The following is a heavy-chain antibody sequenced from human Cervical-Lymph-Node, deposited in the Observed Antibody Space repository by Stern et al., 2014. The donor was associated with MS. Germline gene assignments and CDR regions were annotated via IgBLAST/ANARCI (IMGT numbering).Heavy chain of an antibody. V-gene: IGHV1-69*01. CDR2: IILIFVAA. Sequence: QVQLVESGAEVKKPGSSVKVSCKASGGSFTRYTLSWVRQAPGQELEWMVCIILIFVAAKSSHKFQGRVTITADESTSTAYMELTSLRSEDPAVYYCTRDGDYDAFEVWGQGTMVIVSS. J-gene: IGHJ3*01. D-gene: IGHD4-17*01. CDR1: GGSFTRYT. CDR3: TRDGDYDAFEV.